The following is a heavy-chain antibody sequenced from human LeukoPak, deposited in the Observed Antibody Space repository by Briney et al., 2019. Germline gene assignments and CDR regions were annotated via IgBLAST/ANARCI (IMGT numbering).Heavy chain of an antibody. CDR2: ISSNGGST. CDR3: ARSVKWSSSSCYDY. V-gene: IGHV3-64*01. D-gene: IGHD2-2*01. Sequence: GGSLRLSCAASGFTFSSYSMNWVRQAPGKGLEYVSAISSNGGSTYYANSVKGRFTISRDNSKNTLYLQMGSLRAEDMAVYYCARSVKWSSSSCYDYWGQGTLVTVSS. CDR1: GFTFSSYS. J-gene: IGHJ4*02.